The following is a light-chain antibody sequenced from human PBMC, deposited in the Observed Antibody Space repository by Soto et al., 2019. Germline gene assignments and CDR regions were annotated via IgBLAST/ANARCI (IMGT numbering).Light chain of an antibody. Sequence: QAVVTQPPSASGTPGQRVTISCSGSSSNIGSSYVYWYQQLPGTAPKLLIYRNNQRLSGVPDRFSGSKSGTSASLAISGLRSEDEGDYYCAAWDDSLNSAVFGGGTKLTVL. CDR2: RNN. V-gene: IGLV1-47*01. CDR3: AAWDDSLNSAV. CDR1: SSNIGSSY. J-gene: IGLJ2*01.